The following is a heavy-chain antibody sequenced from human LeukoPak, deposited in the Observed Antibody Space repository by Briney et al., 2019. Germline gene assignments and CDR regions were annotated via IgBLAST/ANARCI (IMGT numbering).Heavy chain of an antibody. CDR3: AKDGSSSAPVN. Sequence: GGFLRLSCAASGFTFSNYAMSWVRQAPGKGLEWVSAISGSGGGTYYADSVKGRFTISRDNSKNTLYLQMNFLRAEDTAVYYCAKDGSSSAPVNWGQGTLVTVSS. CDR2: ISGSGGGT. D-gene: IGHD6-13*01. V-gene: IGHV3-23*01. J-gene: IGHJ4*02. CDR1: GFTFSNYA.